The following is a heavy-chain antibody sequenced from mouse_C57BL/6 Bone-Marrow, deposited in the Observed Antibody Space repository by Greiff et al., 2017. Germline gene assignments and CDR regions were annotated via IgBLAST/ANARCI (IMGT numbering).Heavy chain of an antibody. J-gene: IGHJ3*01. Sequence: EVQLKQSGAELVRPGASVKLSCTASGFNFKDDYMHWVKQRPEQGLEWIGRIDPENGDTEYASKFQGKATITADTSSNTAYLQLSSLTSEDTAVYYCTTGGYYVFAYWGQGTLVTVSA. D-gene: IGHD2-3*01. CDR3: TTGGYYVFAY. V-gene: IGHV14-4*01. CDR1: GFNFKDDY. CDR2: IDPENGDT.